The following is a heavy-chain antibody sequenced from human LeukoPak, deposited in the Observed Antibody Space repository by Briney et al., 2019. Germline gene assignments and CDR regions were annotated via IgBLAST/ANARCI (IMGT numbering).Heavy chain of an antibody. CDR2: INHSGST. CDR3: ARESRGGGWFESYYFDY. J-gene: IGHJ4*02. D-gene: IGHD6-19*01. CDR1: GGSFSGYY. V-gene: IGHV4-34*01. Sequence: SETLSLTCAVYGGSFSGYYWSWIRQPPGKGLEWIGKINHSGSTNYNPSLKSRVTTSLDTSKNQFSLKLSSVTAADTAVYYCARESRGGGWFESYYFDYWGQGTLVTVSS.